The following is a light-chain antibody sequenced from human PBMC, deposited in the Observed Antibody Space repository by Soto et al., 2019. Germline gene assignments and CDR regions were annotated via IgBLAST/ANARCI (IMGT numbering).Light chain of an antibody. CDR2: AAS. CDR3: QQYGSSPGT. Sequence: EIVLTQSPGTLSLSPGERATLSCRASQSVSSSYLAWYQQKPGQAPRLLMYAASSRATGIPDRFSGSGSGTDFTLTISRLEPEDFAVYYCQQYGSSPGTFGQGTTVEI. J-gene: IGKJ1*01. CDR1: QSVSSSY. V-gene: IGKV3-20*01.